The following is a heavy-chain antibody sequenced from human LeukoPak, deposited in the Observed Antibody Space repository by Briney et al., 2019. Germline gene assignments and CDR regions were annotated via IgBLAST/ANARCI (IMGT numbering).Heavy chain of an antibody. CDR3: VKEKLGFYDY. CDR2: ISYDGSNK. J-gene: IGHJ4*02. V-gene: IGHV3-30*04. D-gene: IGHD7-27*01. Sequence: GGSLRLSCAASGFTFSSYAMHWVRQAPGKGLEWVAVISYDGSNKYYADSVKGRFTISRDNSKNTLYLQMNNLRAEDTAVYYCVKEKLGFYDYWGLGTLVTVSS. CDR1: GFTFSSYA.